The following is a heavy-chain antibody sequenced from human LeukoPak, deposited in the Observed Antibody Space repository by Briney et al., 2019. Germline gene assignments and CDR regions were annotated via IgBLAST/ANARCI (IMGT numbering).Heavy chain of an antibody. CDR1: GFTFSSYG. CDR3: AISTRYYYYGMDV. D-gene: IGHD2-2*01. V-gene: IGHV3-30*03. J-gene: IGHJ6*02. CDR2: ISYDGSNK. Sequence: GGSLRLSCAASGFTFSSYGMHWVRQAPGKGLEWVAVISYDGSNKYYADSVKGRFTISRDNSKNTLYLQMNSLRAEDTAVYYCAISTRYYYYGMDVWGQGTTVTVSS.